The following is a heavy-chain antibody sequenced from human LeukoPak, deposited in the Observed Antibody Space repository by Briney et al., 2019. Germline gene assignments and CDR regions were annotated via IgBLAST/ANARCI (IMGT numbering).Heavy chain of an antibody. V-gene: IGHV3-7*01. CDR2: IKQDGSEK. Sequence: GGSLRLSCAASGFTFSSYWMSWVRQAPGKGLEWVANIKQDGSEKYYVDSVEGRFTISRDNAKNSLYLQMNSLRAEDTAVYYCARVGDDYGDYDYYYYMDVWGKGTTVTVPS. CDR3: ARVGDDYGDYDYYYYMDV. J-gene: IGHJ6*03. D-gene: IGHD4-17*01. CDR1: GFTFSSYW.